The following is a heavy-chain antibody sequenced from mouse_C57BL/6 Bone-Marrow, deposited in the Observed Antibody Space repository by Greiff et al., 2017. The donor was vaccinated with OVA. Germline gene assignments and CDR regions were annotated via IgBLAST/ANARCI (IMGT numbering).Heavy chain of an antibody. CDR1: GYTFTSYW. J-gene: IGHJ3*01. Sequence: VQLQQSGAELVKPGASVKLSCKASGYTFTSYWMHWVKQRPGQGLEWIGMIHPNSGSTNYNEKFKSKATLTVDKSSSTAYMQLSSLTSEDSAVYYCARTHYYSNYPFAYWGQGTLVTVSA. V-gene: IGHV1-64*01. CDR2: IHPNSGST. D-gene: IGHD2-5*01. CDR3: ARTHYYSNYPFAY.